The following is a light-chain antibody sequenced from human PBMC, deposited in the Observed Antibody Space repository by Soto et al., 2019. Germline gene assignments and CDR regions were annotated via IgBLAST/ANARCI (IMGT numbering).Light chain of an antibody. Sequence: QSVLTQPPSMSGAPGQRVVIPCTGSSSNIGADYDVFWYQQLPGTAPKLLIYASTNRPSDVPDRFSGYKSGTSASLAITGLQPEDGADYYCSSYAGSSWVFGGGTKLTVL. V-gene: IGLV1-40*01. CDR3: SSYAGSSWV. CDR2: AST. CDR1: SSNIGADYD. J-gene: IGLJ3*02.